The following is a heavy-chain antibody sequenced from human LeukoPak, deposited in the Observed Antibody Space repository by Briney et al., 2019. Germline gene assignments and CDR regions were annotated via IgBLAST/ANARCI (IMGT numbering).Heavy chain of an antibody. J-gene: IGHJ4*02. CDR1: GGSISSYY. Sequence: SETLSLTCTVSGGSISSYYWSWIRQPPGKGLEWIGYIYYSGSTNYNPSLKSRVTISVDTSKNQFSLKLSSVTAADTAVYYCAAVETATIDYWGQGTLVTVSS. CDR2: IYYSGST. CDR3: AAVETATIDY. D-gene: IGHD5-24*01. V-gene: IGHV4-59*01.